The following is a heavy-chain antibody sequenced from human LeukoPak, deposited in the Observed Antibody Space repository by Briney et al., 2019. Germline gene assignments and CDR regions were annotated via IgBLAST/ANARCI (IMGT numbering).Heavy chain of an antibody. CDR2: IYYSGST. Sequence: SETLSLTCTVSGGSISSYYWSWIRQPPGKGLEWIGYIYYSGSTNYNPSLESRVTISVDTSKNQFSLKLSSVTAADTAVYYCAGARGYSYGQRGNFDYWGQGTLVTVSS. CDR1: GGSISSYY. V-gene: IGHV4-59*01. J-gene: IGHJ4*02. D-gene: IGHD5-18*01. CDR3: AGARGYSYGQRGNFDY.